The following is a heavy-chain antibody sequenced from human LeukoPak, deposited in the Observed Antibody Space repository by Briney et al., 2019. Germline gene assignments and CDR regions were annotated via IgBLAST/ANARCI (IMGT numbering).Heavy chain of an antibody. CDR3: ARDRLSYYYYYMDV. CDR2: IYYSGST. Sequence: SETLSLTCTVSGGSISSGSYYWSWIRQPPGKGLEWIGYIYYSGSTNYNPSLKSRVTISVDTSKNQFSLKLSSVTAADTAVYYCARDRLSYYYYYMDVWGKGTTVTVSS. V-gene: IGHV4-61*01. J-gene: IGHJ6*03. CDR1: GGSISSGSYY.